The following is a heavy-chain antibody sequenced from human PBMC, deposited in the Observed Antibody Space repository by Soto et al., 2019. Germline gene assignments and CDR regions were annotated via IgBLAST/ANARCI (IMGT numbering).Heavy chain of an antibody. Sequence: EVELVESGGNLVQPGGSLRLSCTASEFIFSRHWMHWVRQTPTKGMVWVSRIDGDGTITTYADSVRGRFTISRDNAKNTLYLQMNSLRADDTALHYCAREGLIISRSYYFDSWGQGALVTVSS. CDR2: IDGDGTIT. V-gene: IGHV3-74*01. CDR3: AREGLIISRSYYFDS. J-gene: IGHJ4*02. D-gene: IGHD2-21*01. CDR1: EFIFSRHW.